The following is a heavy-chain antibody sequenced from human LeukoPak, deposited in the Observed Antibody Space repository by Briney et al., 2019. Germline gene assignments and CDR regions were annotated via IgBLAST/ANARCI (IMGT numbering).Heavy chain of an antibody. CDR2: IYYSGST. CDR1: GGSISSYY. CDR3: ARVGPYGDLYFDY. J-gene: IGHJ4*02. V-gene: IGHV4-59*01. D-gene: IGHD4-17*01. Sequence: PSETLSLTCTVSGGSISSYYWSWIRQPPGKGLEWIGYIYYSGSTNYNPSLKSRVTISVDTSKNQFSLKLSSVTAADTAVYYCARVGPYGDLYFDYWGQGTLVTVSS.